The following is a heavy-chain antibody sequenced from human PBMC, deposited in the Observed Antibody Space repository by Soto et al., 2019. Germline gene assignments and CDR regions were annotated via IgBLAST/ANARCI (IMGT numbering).Heavy chain of an antibody. Sequence: GGSLRLSCAASGFTFSSYWMHWVRQAPGKGLEWVSRINSDGSSTSYADSVKGRLTISRDNSKNTLYLQMNSLRAEDTAVYYCAKYRRYCSGGSIYDYHGMEDWGQGTMVTVSS. J-gene: IGHJ6*02. V-gene: IGHV3-74*01. CDR2: INSDGSST. CDR1: GFTFSSYW. D-gene: IGHD2-15*01. CDR3: AKYRRYCSGGSIYDYHGMED.